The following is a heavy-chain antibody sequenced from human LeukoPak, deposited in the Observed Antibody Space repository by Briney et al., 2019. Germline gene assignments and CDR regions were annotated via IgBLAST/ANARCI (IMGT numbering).Heavy chain of an antibody. D-gene: IGHD5-18*01. CDR2: IKPGNGNT. CDR3: ARDRAMADY. J-gene: IGHJ4*02. CDR1: GYIFTSYP. Sequence: ASVKVSCKATGYIFTSYPIHWVRQARGQRVEWMGWIKPGNGNTTYSQKFEGRVTVNRDTSATAVYMELSSLRSEDTAVYYCARDRAMADYWGQGTLVTVSS. V-gene: IGHV1-3*01.